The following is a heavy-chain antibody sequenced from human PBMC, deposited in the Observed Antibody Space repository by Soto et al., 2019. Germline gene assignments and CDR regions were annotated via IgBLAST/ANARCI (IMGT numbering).Heavy chain of an antibody. CDR1: GGTFSSYA. Sequence: QVQLVQSGAEVKKPGSSVKVSCKASGGTFSSYAISWVRQAPGQGLEWMGGIIPIFGTANYAQKFQGRVTITADESTSTAYMELSSLRSEDTAVYYCARGVNSGSYVSEAFDIWGQWTMVTVSS. CDR2: IIPIFGTA. D-gene: IGHD1-26*01. CDR3: ARGVNSGSYVSEAFDI. V-gene: IGHV1-69*01. J-gene: IGHJ3*02.